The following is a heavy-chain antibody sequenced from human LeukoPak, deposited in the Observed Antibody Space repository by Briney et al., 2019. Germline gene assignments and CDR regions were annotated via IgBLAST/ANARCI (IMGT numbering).Heavy chain of an antibody. CDR1: GYTFIDYW. D-gene: IGHD3-10*01. J-gene: IGHJ5*02. Sequence: GESLKISCKASGYTFIDYWIGWVRQMPGKGPEWMAIIYPTDSDTRYSPSFRGQVTISADKSASTAYLEWSSLKASDSAMYYCVRLGWGSYYNWFDPWGQGTLVTVTS. CDR3: VRLGWGSYYNWFDP. CDR2: IYPTDSDT. V-gene: IGHV5-51*01.